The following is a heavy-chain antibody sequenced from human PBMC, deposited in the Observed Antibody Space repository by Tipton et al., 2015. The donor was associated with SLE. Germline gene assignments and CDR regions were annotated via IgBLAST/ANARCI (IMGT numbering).Heavy chain of an antibody. J-gene: IGHJ4*02. CDR3: ARPPWGHYGDFSSGYYHS. D-gene: IGHD3-3*01. CDR2: IYYTGST. V-gene: IGHV4-39*01. Sequence: TLSLTCTVSGASFSSGTYFWGWIRQPPGKGLEWIGGIYYTGSTYYNPSLRSRVTISVDTSKNQFLLDLTSVTAADTAVYYCARPPWGHYGDFSSGYYHSWGQGTLVTVSS. CDR1: GASFSSGTYF.